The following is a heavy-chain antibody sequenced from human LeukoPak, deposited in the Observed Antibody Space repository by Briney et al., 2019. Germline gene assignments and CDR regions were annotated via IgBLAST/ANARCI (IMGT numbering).Heavy chain of an antibody. Sequence: GGSLRLSCAASGLTFDDYGMSWVRQAPGKGLEWVSGINWNGGSTGYADSVKGRFTISRDNSKNTLYLQMNSLRAEDTAVYYCAKGTPNYGDDDYWGQGTLVTVSS. CDR1: GLTFDDYG. CDR3: AKGTPNYGDDDY. CDR2: INWNGGST. J-gene: IGHJ4*02. V-gene: IGHV3-20*04. D-gene: IGHD4-17*01.